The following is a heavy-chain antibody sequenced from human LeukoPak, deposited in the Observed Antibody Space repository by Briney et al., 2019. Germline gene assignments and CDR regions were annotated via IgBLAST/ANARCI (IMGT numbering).Heavy chain of an antibody. CDR1: GFTFSDYW. J-gene: IGHJ6*03. CDR2: IKQDGSER. Sequence: PGGSLRLSCAASGFTFSDYWMTWVRQAPGKGLEWVAHIKQDGSERYYGDSVKGRFTISRDNAKNLVYLQMNSLGAEDTAVYYCAASSGYYFDYYYYYMDVWGKGTTVTVSS. CDR3: AASSGYYFDYYYYYMDV. D-gene: IGHD3-22*01. V-gene: IGHV3-7*01.